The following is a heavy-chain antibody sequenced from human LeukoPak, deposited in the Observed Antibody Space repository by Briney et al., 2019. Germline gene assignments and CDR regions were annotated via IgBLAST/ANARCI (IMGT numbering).Heavy chain of an antibody. V-gene: IGHV1-2*02. CDR2: INPNSGGT. Sequence: GASVKVSCKASGYTFTGYYMHWVRQALGQGLEWMGWINPNSGGTNYAQKFQGRVTMTRDTSISTAYMELSRLRSDDTAVYYCALQVDYDFWSGYSFDPWGQGTLVTVSS. J-gene: IGHJ5*02. D-gene: IGHD3-3*01. CDR1: GYTFTGYY. CDR3: ALQVDYDFWSGYSFDP.